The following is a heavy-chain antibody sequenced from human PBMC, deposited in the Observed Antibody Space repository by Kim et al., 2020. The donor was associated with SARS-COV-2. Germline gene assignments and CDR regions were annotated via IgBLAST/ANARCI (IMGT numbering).Heavy chain of an antibody. CDR2: SGNT. J-gene: IGHJ6*02. Sequence: SGNTGNAQRFQGRVTMTRNTSISTAYMEVSSLRSEDTAVYYCARGLSMDVWGQGTTVTVSS. CDR3: ARGLSMDV. V-gene: IGHV1-8*01.